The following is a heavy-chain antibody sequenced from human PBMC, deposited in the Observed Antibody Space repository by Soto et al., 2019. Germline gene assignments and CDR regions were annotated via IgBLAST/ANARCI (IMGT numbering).Heavy chain of an antibody. J-gene: IGHJ6*02. CDR3: AGLITMVRVSYGMDV. CDR1: GGSISSGGYY. D-gene: IGHD3-10*01. V-gene: IGHV4-31*03. CDR2: IYYSGST. Sequence: QVQLQESGPGLVKPSQTLSLTCTVSGGSISSGGYYWSWIRQHPGKGLEWIGYIYYSGSTYYNPSIKSRVTISVDTSKNQFSLKLSSVTAADTAVYYCAGLITMVRVSYGMDVWGQGTTVTVSS.